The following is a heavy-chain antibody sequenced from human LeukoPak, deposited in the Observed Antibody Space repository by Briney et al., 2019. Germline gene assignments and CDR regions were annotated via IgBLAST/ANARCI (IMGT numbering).Heavy chain of an antibody. CDR3: AREGIRVNYYYYGMDV. Sequence: SETLSLTCTVSGGSISSGDCYWSWIRQPPGKGLEWIGYIYYSGSTYYNPSLKSRVTISVDTSKNQFSLKLSSVTAADTAVYYCAREGIRVNYYYYGMDVWGQGTTVTVSS. CDR1: GGSISSGDCY. CDR2: IYYSGST. D-gene: IGHD2/OR15-2a*01. J-gene: IGHJ6*02. V-gene: IGHV4-30-4*01.